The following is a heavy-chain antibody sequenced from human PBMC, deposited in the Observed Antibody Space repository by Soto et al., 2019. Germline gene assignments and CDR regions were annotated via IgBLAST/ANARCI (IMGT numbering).Heavy chain of an antibody. CDR2: TYYRSKWYN. CDR3: ARGRGSGSYSTRYYFDY. J-gene: IGHJ4*02. Sequence: SQTLSLTCAISGDSVSSNSAAWNWIRQSPSRGLEWLGRTYYRSKWYNDYAVSVKSRITINPDTSKNQFSLQLNSVTPEDTAVYYCARGRGSGSYSTRYYFDYWGQGTLVTVSS. CDR1: GDSVSSNSAA. D-gene: IGHD3-10*01. V-gene: IGHV6-1*01.